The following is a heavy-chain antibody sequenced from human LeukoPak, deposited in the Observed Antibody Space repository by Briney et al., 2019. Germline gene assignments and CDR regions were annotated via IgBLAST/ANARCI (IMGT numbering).Heavy chain of an antibody. CDR2: IDPSDSYT. J-gene: IGHJ4*02. CDR3: ARSTAPIVVVPAAPLDY. V-gene: IGHV5-10-1*01. D-gene: IGHD2-2*01. CDR1: RYSFTSYW. Sequence: GESLKISCKGSRYSFTSYWISWVRQMPGKGLEWMGRIDPSDSYTNYSPSFQGHVTISADKSISTAYLQWSSLKASDTAMYYCARSTAPIVVVPAAPLDYWGQGTLVTVSS.